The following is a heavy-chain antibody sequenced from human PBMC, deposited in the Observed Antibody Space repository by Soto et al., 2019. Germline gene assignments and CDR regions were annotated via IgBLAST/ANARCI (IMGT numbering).Heavy chain of an antibody. Sequence: SVEFSCKASGGTFSSYAISWVRQAPGQGLEWMGGIIPIFGTANYAQKFQGRVTITADKSTSTAYMELSSLRSEDTAVYYCAREGAEDSSSWSPWEGYYYGMDVWGQGTTVTVSS. D-gene: IGHD6-13*01. V-gene: IGHV1-69*06. J-gene: IGHJ6*02. CDR3: AREGAEDSSSWSPWEGYYYGMDV. CDR2: IIPIFGTA. CDR1: GGTFSSYA.